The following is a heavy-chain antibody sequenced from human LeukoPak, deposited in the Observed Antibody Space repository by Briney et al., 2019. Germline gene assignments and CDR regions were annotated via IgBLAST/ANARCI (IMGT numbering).Heavy chain of an antibody. CDR1: GVSFSGYY. D-gene: IGHD4-11*01. Sequence: PSETLSLTCAVSGVSFSGYYWSWIRQSPEKGLEWIGEINHSAYTNYNPSLKSRVTISLDTSKTQFSLKQLSATAADTAVYYCARGRDDYTDYNWFEPWGQGTLVTVSS. CDR3: ARGRDDYTDYNWFEP. CDR2: INHSAYT. J-gene: IGHJ5*02. V-gene: IGHV4-34*01.